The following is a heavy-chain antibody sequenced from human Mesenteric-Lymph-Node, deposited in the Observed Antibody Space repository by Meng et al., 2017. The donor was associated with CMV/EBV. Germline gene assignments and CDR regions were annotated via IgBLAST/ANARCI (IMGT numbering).Heavy chain of an antibody. V-gene: IGHV3-21*01. CDR3: AREKGYGSGYDHGY. D-gene: IGHD5-12*01. CDR1: GFNVSSYS. J-gene: IGHJ4*02. Sequence: GFNVSSYSMDWVRQAQGKGLEWVSSISSSSSYIYYADSVKGRFTISRDNAKNSLYLQMNSLRAEDTAVYYCAREKGYGSGYDHGYWGQGTLVTVSS. CDR2: ISSSSSYI.